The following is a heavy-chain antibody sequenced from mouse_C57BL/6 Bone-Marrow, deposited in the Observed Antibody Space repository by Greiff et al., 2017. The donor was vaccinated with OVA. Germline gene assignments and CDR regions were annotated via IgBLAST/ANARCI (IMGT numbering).Heavy chain of an antibody. V-gene: IGHV1-74*01. Sequence: QVQLQQPGAELVKPGASVKVSCKASGYTFTSYWLHWVKQRPGQGLEWIGRIHPSDSDTNCNQKFKGKATLTVDKSSSTAYMQLSSLTSEDSAVYYCAIYAFITTVVATGAMDYWGQGTSVTVSS. D-gene: IGHD1-1*01. CDR2: IHPSDSDT. J-gene: IGHJ4*01. CDR1: GYTFTSYW. CDR3: AIYAFITTVVATGAMDY.